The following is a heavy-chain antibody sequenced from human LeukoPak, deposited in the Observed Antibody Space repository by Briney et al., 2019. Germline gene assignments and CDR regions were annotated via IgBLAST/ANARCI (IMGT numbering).Heavy chain of an antibody. D-gene: IGHD1-26*01. J-gene: IGHJ6*03. CDR2: IYYTGRT. Sequence: SETLSLTCFVSGGSINSNNDYWGWIRQPPGKGLEWIGSIYYTGRTYYNPSLKSRVTISVDTSKNQFSLKLSSVTAADTAVYYCARTGGSFYFYYYMDVWGKGTTVTVSS. CDR1: GGSINSNNDY. CDR3: ARTGGSFYFYYYMDV. V-gene: IGHV4-39*07.